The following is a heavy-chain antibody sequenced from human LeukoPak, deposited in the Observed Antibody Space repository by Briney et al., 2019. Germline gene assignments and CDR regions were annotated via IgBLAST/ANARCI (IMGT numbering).Heavy chain of an antibody. Sequence: GASVKVSCKASGYTFTGYYMHWVRQAPGQGLEWMGWINPNSGGTNYAQKFQGRVTMTRDTSISTAYMELSRLRSDDTAVYYCAREARRTTVTTLWFDPWGQGTLVTVSS. J-gene: IGHJ5*02. CDR3: AREARRTTVTTLWFDP. CDR2: INPNSGGT. D-gene: IGHD4-17*01. CDR1: GYTFTGYY. V-gene: IGHV1-2*02.